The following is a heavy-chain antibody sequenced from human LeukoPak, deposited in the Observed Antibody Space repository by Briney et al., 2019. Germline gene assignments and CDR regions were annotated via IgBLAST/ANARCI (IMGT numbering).Heavy chain of an antibody. CDR3: AKDNYGSGRFNWFDP. D-gene: IGHD3-10*01. Sequence: GGSLRLSCAASGFTFSTYAMSWVRQAPGKGLEWVSLISGSGGSTYYADSVKGRFTISRDNSKNTLYPQMNSLRAEDTAVYYCAKDNYGSGRFNWFDPWGQGTLVTVSS. J-gene: IGHJ5*02. CDR1: GFTFSTYA. V-gene: IGHV3-23*01. CDR2: ISGSGGST.